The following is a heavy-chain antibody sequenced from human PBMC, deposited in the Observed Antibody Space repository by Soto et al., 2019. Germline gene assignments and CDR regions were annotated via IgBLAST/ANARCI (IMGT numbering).Heavy chain of an antibody. CDR2: IYYSGST. J-gene: IGHJ4*02. CDR3: ARQRTSVVTQAYFDS. Sequence: SETLSLTCTVTGDSINNRSYYWGWIRQPPGKGLEWIGSIYYSGSTYNNPSLKSRVSMSVDTSKNQFSLKLRSVTAADTALYYGARQRTSVVTQAYFDSWGQGSLATVHS. D-gene: IGHD2-21*02. CDR1: GDSINNRSYY. V-gene: IGHV4-39*01.